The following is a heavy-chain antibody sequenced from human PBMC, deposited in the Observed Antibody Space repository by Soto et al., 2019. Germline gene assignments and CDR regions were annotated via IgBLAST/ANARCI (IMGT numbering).Heavy chain of an antibody. V-gene: IGHV3-21*01. D-gene: IGHD3-3*01. J-gene: IGHJ6*02. Sequence: EVQLVESGGGLVKPGGSLRLSCAASGFTFSSYSMNWVRQAPGKGLEWVSSISSSGTYTYYADSLKGRFTISRDNAKNSLYLQLNSLRAEDTAVYYCAREGWSGYYHYAMDVWGQGTTVTVSS. CDR3: AREGWSGYYHYAMDV. CDR2: ISSSGTYT. CDR1: GFTFSSYS.